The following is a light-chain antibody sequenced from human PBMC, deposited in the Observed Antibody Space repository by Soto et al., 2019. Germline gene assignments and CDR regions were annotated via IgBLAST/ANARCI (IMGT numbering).Light chain of an antibody. V-gene: IGLV2-14*01. CDR2: EVS. J-gene: IGLJ1*01. Sequence: QSALTQPASVSGSPGQSITVSCTGTSSDVGGYNYVSWYQQYPGKAPKLMIYEVSNRPSGVSNRFSGSKSGNTASLTISGLHAEDEADYYCSSYSSSSTYVFGTGTQLTVL. CDR1: SSDVGGYNY. CDR3: SSYSSSSTYV.